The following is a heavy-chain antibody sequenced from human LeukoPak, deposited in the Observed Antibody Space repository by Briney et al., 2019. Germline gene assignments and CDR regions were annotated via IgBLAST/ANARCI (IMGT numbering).Heavy chain of an antibody. V-gene: IGHV4-61*01. CDR3: ARLEAYYYYMDV. J-gene: IGHJ6*03. Sequence: SETLSLTCTVSGGSISSSSYYWSWIRQPPGKGLEWIGYIYYSGSTNYNPSLKSRVTISVDTSKNQFSLKLSSVTAADTAVYYCARLEAYYYYMDVWGKGTTVTVSS. D-gene: IGHD3-3*01. CDR2: IYYSGST. CDR1: GGSISSSSYY.